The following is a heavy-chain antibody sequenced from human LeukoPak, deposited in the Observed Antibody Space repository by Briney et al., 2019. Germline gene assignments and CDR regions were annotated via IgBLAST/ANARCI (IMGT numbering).Heavy chain of an antibody. V-gene: IGHV3-53*01. CDR1: GFTDSSTY. CDR3: ASRHCSGGDCYFAGADPFDH. D-gene: IGHD2-21*01. Sequence: PGGSLRLSCAASGFTDSSTYMSWVRQAPGKGLEWVSVIYKDGKIYYIDSVKGRFTISRDTSKNTLYLQMNSLRVEDTAVYYCASRHCSGGDCYFAGADPFDHWGQGTLVTVSS. J-gene: IGHJ4*02. CDR2: IYKDGKI.